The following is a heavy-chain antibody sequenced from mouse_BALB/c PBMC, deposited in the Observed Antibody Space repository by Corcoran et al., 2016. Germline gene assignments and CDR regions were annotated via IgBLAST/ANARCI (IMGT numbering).Heavy chain of an antibody. CDR2: IYPGSGNT. D-gene: IGHD3-3*01. CDR1: GYTFTDYY. V-gene: IGHV1-84*02. J-gene: IGHJ4*01. CDR3: ARGLGHYAMDY. Sequence: QIQLQQSGPELVKPGASVKISCKASGYTFTDYYINWVKQKPGQGLEWIGWIYPGSGNTKYNEKFKGKATLTVYTSSSTAYMQLSSLTSEDTAVYFCARGLGHYAMDYWGQGTSVTVSS.